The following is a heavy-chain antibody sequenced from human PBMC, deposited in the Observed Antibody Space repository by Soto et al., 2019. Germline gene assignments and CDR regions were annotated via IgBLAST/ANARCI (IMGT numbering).Heavy chain of an antibody. CDR3: AKEMTSGSRLAFDY. D-gene: IGHD2-15*01. J-gene: IGHJ4*02. CDR1: GFTFSSYA. CDR2: ITGDGDTT. V-gene: IGHV3-23*01. Sequence: EVQLLESGGGLLQPGGSLRLSCAASGFTFSSYALNWVRQAPGKGLEWVSGITGDGDTTFYAGSVKGRFTISRDNSRNTVYRQMNSVRAEDTAVYYCAKEMTSGSRLAFDYWGQGTLVTVSS.